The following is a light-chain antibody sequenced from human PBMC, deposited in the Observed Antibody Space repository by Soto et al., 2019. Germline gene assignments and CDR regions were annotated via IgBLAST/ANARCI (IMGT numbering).Light chain of an antibody. CDR3: QHRYDWPLT. Sequence: EVVLTQSPVTLSLSPGEKDTLSCRASQDINTYLGWYQHKPGQPPRLLMYDASNRASVVPARFCGRGSETDFTLTIDTLEPEDFAIYYCQHRYDWPLTFGAGTRVEIK. CDR2: DAS. CDR1: QDINTY. V-gene: IGKV3-11*01. J-gene: IGKJ4*01.